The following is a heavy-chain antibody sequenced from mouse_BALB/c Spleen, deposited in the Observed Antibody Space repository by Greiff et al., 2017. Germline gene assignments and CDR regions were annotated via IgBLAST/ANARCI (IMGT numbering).Heavy chain of an antibody. CDR2: ISTSSGNT. CDR3: ASGGYWFAY. V-gene: IGHV1-67*01. J-gene: IGHJ3*01. D-gene: IGHD2-2*01. CDR1: GYPFTDYA. Sequence: QVQLQQSGPELVRPGVSGKISCTVSGYPFTDYAMHGVKQSHAKGLEWIGFISTSSGNTNYNQKFKGKATMTVDKSSSTAYMELARLTSEDSAIYYCASGGYWFAYWGQGTLVTVSA.